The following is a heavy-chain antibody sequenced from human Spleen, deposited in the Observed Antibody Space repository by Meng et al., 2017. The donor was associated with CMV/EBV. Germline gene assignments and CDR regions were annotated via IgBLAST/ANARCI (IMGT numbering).Heavy chain of an antibody. Sequence: GESLKISCVASGFTFSNYNMNWVRQAPGKGLEWISYISSSSRTVYYADSVKGRFTISRESAKNLLYLQMNNLRAEDTAVYYCARTYWGYFDYWGQGTLVTVSS. CDR1: GFTFSNYN. D-gene: IGHD7-27*01. CDR2: ISSSSRTV. V-gene: IGHV3-48*04. CDR3: ARTYWGYFDY. J-gene: IGHJ4*02.